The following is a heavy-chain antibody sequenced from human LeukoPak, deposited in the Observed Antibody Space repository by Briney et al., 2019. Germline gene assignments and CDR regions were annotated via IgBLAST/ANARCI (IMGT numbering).Heavy chain of an antibody. D-gene: IGHD6-19*01. V-gene: IGHV1-2*06. CDR1: GYTFTGYY. CDR2: INPNSGGA. CDR3: ARDLIAVAGSGY. J-gene: IGHJ4*02. Sequence: ASVKVSCKASGYTFTGYYMRWVRQAPGQGLEWMGRINPNSGGANYAQKFQGRVTMTRDTSISTAYMELSSLRSDATALYNCARDLIAVAGSGYWGQGTLVTVSS.